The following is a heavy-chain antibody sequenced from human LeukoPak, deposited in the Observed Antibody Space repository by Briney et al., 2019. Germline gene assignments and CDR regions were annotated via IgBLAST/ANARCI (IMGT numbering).Heavy chain of an antibody. CDR2: INTNTGNP. V-gene: IGHV7-4-1*02. J-gene: IGHJ4*02. CDR3: AREDSSGWYGNNFDY. D-gene: IGHD6-19*01. Sequence: ASVKVSFTASGYTFTSYAMNWVRQAPGQGLEWMGWINTNTGNPTYAQGFTGRFVFSLDTSVSTAYLQISSLKAEDTAVYYCAREDSSGWYGNNFDYWGQGTLVTVSS. CDR1: GYTFTSYA.